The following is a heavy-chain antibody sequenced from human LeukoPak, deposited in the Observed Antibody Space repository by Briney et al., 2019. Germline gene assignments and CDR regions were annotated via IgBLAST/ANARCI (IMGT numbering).Heavy chain of an antibody. CDR2: IKQDGSER. V-gene: IGHV3-7*01. J-gene: IGHJ4*02. CDR3: ARDGCHSTDLDY. Sequence: PGGSLRLSCATSGFTFSRHWMTWVRQAPGKGPEWVANIKQDGSERYYVHSVKGRFTISRDNAKNSLYLQMNSLRAEDTAVYYCARDGCHSTDLDYWGQGILVTVSS. CDR1: GFTFSRHW. D-gene: IGHD2-8*02.